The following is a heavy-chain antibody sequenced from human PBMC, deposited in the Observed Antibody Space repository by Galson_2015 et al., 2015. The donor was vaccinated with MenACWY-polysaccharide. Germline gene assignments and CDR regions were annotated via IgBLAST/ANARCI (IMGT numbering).Heavy chain of an antibody. CDR3: ATDRGSVPNYYMDV. D-gene: IGHD5-12*01. CDR2: LWYDGSNK. CDR1: GLRFGSYG. J-gene: IGHJ6*03. Sequence: SLRLSCAASGLRFGSYGMQWVRQAPGKGLEWVALLWYDGSNKYYSDTVKGRFGISRDNSKNTLYLQMNSLRVEDTAVYYCATDRGSVPNYYMDVWGKGTTVTVSS. V-gene: IGHV3-33*03.